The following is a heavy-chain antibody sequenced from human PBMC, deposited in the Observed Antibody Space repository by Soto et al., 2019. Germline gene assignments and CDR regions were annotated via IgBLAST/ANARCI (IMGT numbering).Heavy chain of an antibody. Sequence: GGSLRLACAASVFTFSSYSMNWVRQAPGKGLEWVSSISSSSSYIYYADSVKGRFTISRDNAKNSLYLQMNSLRAEDTAVYYCAREDKGRITMVRGETGFDYWGQGTLVTVSS. D-gene: IGHD3-10*01. J-gene: IGHJ4*02. V-gene: IGHV3-21*01. CDR2: ISSSSSYI. CDR3: AREDKGRITMVRGETGFDY. CDR1: VFTFSSYS.